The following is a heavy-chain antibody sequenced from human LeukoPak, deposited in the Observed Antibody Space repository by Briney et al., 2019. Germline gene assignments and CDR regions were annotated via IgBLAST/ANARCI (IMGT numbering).Heavy chain of an antibody. CDR2: MNPNSGNT. D-gene: IGHD3-10*01. CDR3: ARRPYYGSGSYLYYYYGMDV. Sequence: ASVKVSCKASGYTFTSYDINWVRQATGQGLEWMGWMNPNSGNTGYAQKFQGRVTMTRNTSISTAYMELSSLRSEDTAVYYCARRPYYGSGSYLYYYYGMDVWGQGTTVTVSS. J-gene: IGHJ6*02. CDR1: GYTFTSYD. V-gene: IGHV1-8*01.